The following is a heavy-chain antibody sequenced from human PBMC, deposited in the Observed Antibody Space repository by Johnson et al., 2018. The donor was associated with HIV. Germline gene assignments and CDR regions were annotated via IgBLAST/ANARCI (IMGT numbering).Heavy chain of an antibody. J-gene: IGHJ3*02. V-gene: IGHV3-23*04. CDR3: TSDRRGSSGAFDI. CDR1: GFTFSDSY. CDR2: INWNGGST. Sequence: VQLVESGGGVVQPGGSLRLSCGASGFTFSDSYMNWIRQAPGKGLEWVSGINWNGGSTYYADSVKGRFTISRDNSKNTLYLQMNSLRAEDTALYYCTSDRRGSSGAFDIWGQGTLVTVSS. D-gene: IGHD1-26*01.